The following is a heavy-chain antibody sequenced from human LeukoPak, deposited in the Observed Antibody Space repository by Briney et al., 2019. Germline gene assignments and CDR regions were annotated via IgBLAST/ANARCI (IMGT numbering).Heavy chain of an antibody. CDR3: ARSSSGVYIQ. J-gene: IGHJ4*02. D-gene: IGHD2-15*01. CDR2: ISGDGSSI. V-gene: IGHV3-74*01. Sequence: PGGSLRLSCVASGFTFSNYYMHWVRQVPGKGPVWVSRISGDGSSILYADSVKGRFTISRDNAKNSLYAQMNSLRADDSAVYYCARSSSGVYIQWGQGTLVTVSS. CDR1: GFTFSNYY.